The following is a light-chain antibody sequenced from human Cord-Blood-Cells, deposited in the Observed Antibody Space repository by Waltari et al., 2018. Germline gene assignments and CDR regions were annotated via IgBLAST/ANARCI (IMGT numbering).Light chain of an antibody. Sequence: QSALTQPASVSGSPGQSITISCTGTSSDVGGYNLVSWYQQHPGKAPKLMIYEGSKRPSGVSNRCSGSKSGNTASLTISGLQAEDEADYYCCSYAGSVVFGGGTKLTVL. CDR1: SSDVGGYNL. CDR2: EGS. CDR3: CSYAGSVV. J-gene: IGLJ2*01. V-gene: IGLV2-23*01.